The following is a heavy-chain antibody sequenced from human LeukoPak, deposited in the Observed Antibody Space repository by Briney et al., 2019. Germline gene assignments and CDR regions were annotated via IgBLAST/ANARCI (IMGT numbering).Heavy chain of an antibody. J-gene: IGHJ4*02. CDR2: ISYDGSNK. V-gene: IGHV3-30*18. CDR1: GFTFSNYD. D-gene: IGHD3-16*01. Sequence: GRSLRLSCAASGFTFSNYDMHWVRQAPGEGLEWVAVISYDGSNKYYADSVKGRFTISRDNSKNTLYLQMNSLRAEDTAVCYCAKGGDFDYWGQGTLVTVSS. CDR3: AKGGDFDY.